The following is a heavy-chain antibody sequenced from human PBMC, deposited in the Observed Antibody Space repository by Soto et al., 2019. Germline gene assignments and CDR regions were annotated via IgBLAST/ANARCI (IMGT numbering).Heavy chain of an antibody. V-gene: IGHV1-69*08. J-gene: IGHJ4*02. D-gene: IGHD3-10*01. CDR3: AREEYYYGSGAFFDY. CDR2: IIPILGIA. CDR1: GGTFSSYT. Sequence: QVQLVQSGAEVKKPGSSVKVSCKASGGTFSSYTISWVRQAPGQGLEWMGRIIPILGIANYAQKVQGRVTITADKSTSTAYMELSSVRSEDTAVYYCAREEYYYGSGAFFDYWGQGTLVTVSS.